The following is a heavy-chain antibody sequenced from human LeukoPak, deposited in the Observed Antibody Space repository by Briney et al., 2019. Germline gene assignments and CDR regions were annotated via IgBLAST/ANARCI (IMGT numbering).Heavy chain of an antibody. Sequence: SAPTLVKPTQTLTLTCTFSGFSFSTSGAGVGWIRQPPGKALEWLALNYWDDDKRYIPSLTSRLTITMDTSKNKGALTMTNMYPVDTATCYCAHSSGNYDYYMDGWGKGTTVTVSS. V-gene: IGHV2-5*02. D-gene: IGHD3-10*01. CDR2: NYWDDDK. J-gene: IGHJ6*03. CDR3: AHSSGNYDYYMDG. CDR1: GFSFSTSGAG.